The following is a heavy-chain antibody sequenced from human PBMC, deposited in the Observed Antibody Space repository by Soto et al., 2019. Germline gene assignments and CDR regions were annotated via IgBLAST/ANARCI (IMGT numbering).Heavy chain of an antibody. CDR3: ATGAKAGSATRLYWFDP. D-gene: IGHD2-15*01. V-gene: IGHV3-7*01. CDR1: GFIFNHYW. Sequence: EVQLVESGGGLVQPGGSLRLSCAASGFIFNHYWMSWVRQAPGKGLEWVANIKQDGSEKYYVDSVKGRFTISRDNAKNSPFLQMNSLRAEDTAVYYCATGAKAGSATRLYWFDPWGQGTLVTVSS. J-gene: IGHJ5*02. CDR2: IKQDGSEK.